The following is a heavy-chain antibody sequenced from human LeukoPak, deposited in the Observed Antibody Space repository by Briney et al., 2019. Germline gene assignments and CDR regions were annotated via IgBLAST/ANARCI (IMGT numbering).Heavy chain of an antibody. Sequence: GGSLRLSCAASGFTVSSNYMSRVRQAPGKGLEWVSVIYSGGSTYYADSVKGRFTISRDNSKNTLYLQMNSLRAEDTAVYYCARGSRQTGFDPWGQGTLVTVSS. J-gene: IGHJ5*02. CDR3: ARGSRQTGFDP. D-gene: IGHD6-6*01. CDR1: GFTVSSNY. V-gene: IGHV3-66*02. CDR2: IYSGGST.